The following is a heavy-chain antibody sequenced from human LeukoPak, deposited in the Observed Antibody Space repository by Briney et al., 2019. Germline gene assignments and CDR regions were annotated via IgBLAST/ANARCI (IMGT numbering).Heavy chain of an antibody. V-gene: IGHV3-30*02. D-gene: IGHD2-8*01. Sequence: GGSLRLSCTASGFAFRSHAMHWVRQAPGKGLEWVAFIRYDGSKKFYADSVKGRFTISRDNAKNSLYLQMNSLRAEDTAVYYCARVPMHCTNGVCYRTFDYWGQGTLVTVSS. CDR2: IRYDGSKK. CDR1: GFAFRSHA. J-gene: IGHJ4*02. CDR3: ARVPMHCTNGVCYRTFDY.